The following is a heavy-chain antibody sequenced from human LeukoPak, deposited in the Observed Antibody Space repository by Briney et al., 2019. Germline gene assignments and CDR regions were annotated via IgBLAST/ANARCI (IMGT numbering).Heavy chain of an antibody. CDR1: GGSINNYY. J-gene: IGHJ5*02. V-gene: IGHV4-4*07. CDR2: IFTTGST. CDR3: ARHTSMATRTNWFDP. D-gene: IGHD5-24*01. Sequence: SETLSLTCTVSGGSINNYYWSWIRQPAGKGLEWVGRIFTTGSTDYNPSLESRVSISVDTSKNHFSLTLSSVTAADTAVYYCARHTSMATRTNWFDPWGQGTLVTVSS.